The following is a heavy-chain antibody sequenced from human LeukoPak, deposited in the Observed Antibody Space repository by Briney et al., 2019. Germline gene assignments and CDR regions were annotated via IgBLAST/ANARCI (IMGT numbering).Heavy chain of an antibody. CDR1: GFTFSSYW. CDR2: IKTDGSLI. D-gene: IGHD5-18*01. CDR3: AKDNPVLSYVKGGFDY. J-gene: IGHJ4*02. Sequence: GGSLRLSCAASGFTFSSYWMHWVRQAPGKGLEWVANIKTDGSLIYYVDSVKGRFTISRDNAKNSLYLQMNSLRAEDTAVYYCAKDNPVLSYVKGGFDYWGQGTLVTVSS. V-gene: IGHV3-7*01.